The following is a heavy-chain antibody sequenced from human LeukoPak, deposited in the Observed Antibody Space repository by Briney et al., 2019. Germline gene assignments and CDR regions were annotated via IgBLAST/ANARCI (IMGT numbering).Heavy chain of an antibody. CDR3: ARVGDYYGSGSSFFDY. CDR1: GGSISSGGYS. D-gene: IGHD3-10*01. J-gene: IGHJ4*02. V-gene: IGHV4-30-2*01. Sequence: PSQTLSLTCAVSGGSISSGGYSWSLIRQPPGKGLEWIGYIYHSGSTYYNPSLKSRVTISVDRSKTQFSLKLSSVTAADTAVYYCARVGDYYGSGSSFFDYWGQGTLVTVSS. CDR2: IYHSGST.